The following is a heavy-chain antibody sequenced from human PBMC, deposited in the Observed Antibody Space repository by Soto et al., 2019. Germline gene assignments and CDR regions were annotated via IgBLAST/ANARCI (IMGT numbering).Heavy chain of an antibody. D-gene: IGHD1-1*01. V-gene: IGHV4-31*03. J-gene: IGHJ4*02. Sequence: PSETLSLTCTVSGGCISSGGYYWSWIRQHPGKGLEWIGYIYYSGSTYYNPSLKSRGTISVDTSKNQFSLKLSSVTAAATAVYYCARYWRSYFDYWGQGTLVTVSS. CDR1: GGCISSGGYY. CDR3: ARYWRSYFDY. CDR2: IYYSGST.